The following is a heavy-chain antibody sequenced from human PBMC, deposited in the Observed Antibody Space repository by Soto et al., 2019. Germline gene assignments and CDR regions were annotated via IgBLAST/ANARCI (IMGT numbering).Heavy chain of an antibody. J-gene: IGHJ4*02. V-gene: IGHV3-23*01. CDR1: GFTFSTYA. CDR3: AKGGEGLCSKPGCFSFPTY. D-gene: IGHD2-15*01. Sequence: EVQLLDSGGGLVQPGGSLRLSCAASGFTFSTYAMSWVRQAPGKGLEWVSTISGSGDSTYYANSVKGRFTISRDNSRKTLVLKMNSLRVEETAVYYWAKGGEGLCSKPGCFSFPTYWGQGPLV. CDR2: ISGSGDST.